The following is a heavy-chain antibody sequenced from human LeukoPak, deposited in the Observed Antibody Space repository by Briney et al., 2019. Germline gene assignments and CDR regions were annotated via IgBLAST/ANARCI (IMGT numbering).Heavy chain of an antibody. CDR3: ARDLRLWSYDFWSGLLSAFDI. D-gene: IGHD3-3*01. Sequence: PGGSLRRSCAASGFTFSSYEMNWVRQAPGKGLEWVSYISSSGSTIYYADSVKGRFTISRDNAKNSLYLQMNSLRAEDTAVYYCARDLRLWSYDFWSGLLSAFDIWGQGTMVTVSS. CDR1: GFTFSSYE. V-gene: IGHV3-48*03. J-gene: IGHJ3*02. CDR2: ISSSGSTI.